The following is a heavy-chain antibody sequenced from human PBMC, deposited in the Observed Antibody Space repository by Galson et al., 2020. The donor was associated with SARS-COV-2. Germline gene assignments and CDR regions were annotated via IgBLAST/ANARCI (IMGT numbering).Heavy chain of an antibody. CDR2: IGTAGDT. V-gene: IGHV3-13*01. D-gene: IGHD2-2*01. CDR3: ARGNTDIVVVPAARGRTYYYYYMDV. J-gene: IGHJ6*03. CDR1: GFTFSSYD. Sequence: GGSLRLSCAASGFTFSSYDMHWVRQATGKGLEWDSAIGTAGDTYYPGSVKGRFTISRENAKNSLYLQMNSLRAGDTAVYYCARGNTDIVVVPAARGRTYYYYYMDVWGKGTTVTVSS.